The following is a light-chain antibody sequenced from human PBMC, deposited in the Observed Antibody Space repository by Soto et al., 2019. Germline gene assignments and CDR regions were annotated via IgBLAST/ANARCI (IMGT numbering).Light chain of an antibody. CDR1: QTLVYSDGITY. CDR2: DVS. V-gene: IGKV2-30*01. CDR3: MQGTHWPWT. Sequence: DVVVTQSPLSLPVTLGQPASISCRSSQTLVYSDGITYLSWFHQRPGQSPRRLLYDVSKRDSGVPDRFSGSGAGTDFTLEISRVEAEDVGLSYCMQGTHWPWTFGQGTRVEIK. J-gene: IGKJ1*01.